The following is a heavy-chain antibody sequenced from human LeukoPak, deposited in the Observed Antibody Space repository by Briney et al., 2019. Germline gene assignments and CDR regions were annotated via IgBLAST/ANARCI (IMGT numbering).Heavy chain of an antibody. CDR3: ARDSSPYDYVWGSYRYLDY. CDR2: IRYDGSNK. Sequence: GGSLTLSCAAYGFTFSSYGMQWDRQAPGKGLEWVAFIRYDGSNKYYADSVKGRFTISRDNSKNTLYLQMNSLRAEDTAVYYCARDSSPYDYVWGSYRYLDYWGQGTLVTVSS. D-gene: IGHD3-16*02. CDR1: GFTFSSYG. V-gene: IGHV3-30*02. J-gene: IGHJ4*02.